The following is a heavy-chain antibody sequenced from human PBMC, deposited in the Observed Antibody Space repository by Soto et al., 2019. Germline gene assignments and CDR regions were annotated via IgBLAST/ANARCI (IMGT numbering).Heavy chain of an antibody. CDR2: ISGSGGST. D-gene: IGHD6-19*01. V-gene: IGHV3-23*04. CDR1: GFTFSSYA. CDR3: AKDRSGSGWYWYFQH. Sequence: VHLVESGGGVVQPGRSLRLSCAASGFTFSSYAMSWVRQAPGKGLEWVSAISGSGGSTYYADSVKGRFTISRDNSKNTLYLQMNSLRAEDTAVYYCAKDRSGSGWYWYFQHWGQGTLVTVSS. J-gene: IGHJ1*01.